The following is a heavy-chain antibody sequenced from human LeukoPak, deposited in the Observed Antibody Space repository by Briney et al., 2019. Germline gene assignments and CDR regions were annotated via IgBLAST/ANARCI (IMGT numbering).Heavy chain of an antibody. CDR3: ARVWKQQAQGYYWYYRDV. CDR2: ISTSGSTI. V-gene: IGHV3-11*01. CDR1: GFVFSDDY. D-gene: IGHD5-18*01. J-gene: IGHJ6*03. Sequence: PGGSLRLSCAASGFVFSDDYMSWIRQAPGKGLEWVSYISTSGSTIYDAVSVRGRFTISRDNGKSSVFLQIDSARVEDTAVYFCARVWKQQAQGYYWYYRDVWGKGTTVTVSS.